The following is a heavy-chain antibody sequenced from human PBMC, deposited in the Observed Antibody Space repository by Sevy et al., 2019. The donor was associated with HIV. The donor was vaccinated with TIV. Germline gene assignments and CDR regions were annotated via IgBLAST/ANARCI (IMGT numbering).Heavy chain of an antibody. CDR1: GFIFRSYA. V-gene: IGHV3-30-3*01. CDR2: ISYDGSNK. J-gene: IGHJ5*02. Sequence: GGCLRLSCAASGFIFRSYAMHWVRQAPGKGLEWVAVISYDGSNKYYVDSVKGRFTISRDNSKNTLYLQMNSLRAEDTAVYYCARDSRFCSGGNGFHPYNWFDPWGQGTLVTVSS. CDR3: ARDSRFCSGGNGFHPYNWFDP. D-gene: IGHD2-15*01.